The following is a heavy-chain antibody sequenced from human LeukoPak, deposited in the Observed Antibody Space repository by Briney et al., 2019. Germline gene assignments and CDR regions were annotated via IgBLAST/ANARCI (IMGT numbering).Heavy chain of an antibody. CDR2: ISAYNANT. J-gene: IGHJ4*02. D-gene: IGHD5-24*01. CDR1: GYTFSRLG. CDR3: ARDDPSPQDDLDY. V-gene: IGHV1-18*01. Sequence: ASVKVSCKASGYTFSRLGISWVRQAPGQRLEWMGWISAYNANTNYPQKFQGRVTMTTDTSTSTAYMELSRLRSDDTAVYYCARDDPSPQDDLDYWGQGTLVTVSS.